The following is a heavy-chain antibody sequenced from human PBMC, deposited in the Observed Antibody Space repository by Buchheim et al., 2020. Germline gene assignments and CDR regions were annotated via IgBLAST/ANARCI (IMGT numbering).Heavy chain of an antibody. CDR3: ARVAGALEWLLYRNYGMDV. D-gene: IGHD3-3*01. J-gene: IGHJ6*02. V-gene: IGHV4-31*03. CDR2: IYYSGST. CDR1: GGSISSGGYY. Sequence: QVQLQESGPGLVKPSQTLSLTCTVSGGSISSGGYYGSWIRHHPGKGLEWIGYIYYSGSTTYNPPLKSRVTIPVDTSKNQFSLKLSSVTAADTAVYYCARVAGALEWLLYRNYGMDVWGQGTT.